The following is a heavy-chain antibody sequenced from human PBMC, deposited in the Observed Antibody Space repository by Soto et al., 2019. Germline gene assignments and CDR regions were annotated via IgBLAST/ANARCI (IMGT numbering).Heavy chain of an antibody. CDR2: ISTTSGAI. CDR1: GFSFHTFD. J-gene: IGHJ4*02. V-gene: IGHV3-48*02. CDR3: ARGNSSGSHYNSGY. D-gene: IGHD3-10*01. Sequence: DVQLVESGGGLVQPGGSLRLSCITSGFSFHTFDMNWVRQAPGRGLEWVSSISTTSGAIYYADSMRGRFTVSRDNAKSSLYLQMNSLRDEDTAVYYCARGNSSGSHYNSGYWGQGTLVTVSS.